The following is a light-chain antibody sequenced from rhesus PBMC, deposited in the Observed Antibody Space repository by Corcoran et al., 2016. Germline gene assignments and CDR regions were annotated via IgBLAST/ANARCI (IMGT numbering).Light chain of an antibody. Sequence: QVILTQSPATLSLSPGERATLSCRASQSVGTYLTWYQQKPGQAPRLLIDGTSNRAPGIPDRFRGSGSGTDFTLTITSLEPEDVGVYHCSQHKTGFSFGQGTKLQIK. CDR2: GTS. CDR1: QSVGTY. CDR3: SQHKTGFS. J-gene: IGKJ2*01. V-gene: IGKV3-10*01.